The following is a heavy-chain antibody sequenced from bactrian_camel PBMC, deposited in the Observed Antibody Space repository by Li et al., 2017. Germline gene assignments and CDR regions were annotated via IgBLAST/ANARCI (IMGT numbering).Heavy chain of an antibody. CDR3: AAIRLYGVVYDTYAGTWHY. D-gene: IGHD1*01. CDR2: KYIGGGGST. J-gene: IGHJ4*01. Sequence: DVQLAESGGGSVQAGGSLKLSCTGSGFSYSTYCMGWFRQVVGKEREGIAVKYIGGGGSTWYAGSVKDRFTISQDNAKNTLYLQMNSLKPDDTAMYYCAAIRLYGVVYDTYAGTWHYWGQGTQVTVS. V-gene: IGHV3S31*01. CDR1: GFSYSTYC.